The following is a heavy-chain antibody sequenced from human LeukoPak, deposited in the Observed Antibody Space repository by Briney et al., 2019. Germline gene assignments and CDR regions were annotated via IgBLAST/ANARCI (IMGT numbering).Heavy chain of an antibody. D-gene: IGHD3-10*01. V-gene: IGHV3-30*18. CDR1: GFRFGNYG. J-gene: IGHJ4*02. CDR2: MSDDGRNK. Sequence: GGSLRLSCAASGFRFGNYGMHWVRQAPGKGLEWVAVMSDDGRNKYYADSVKGRFTISRDNSKNTLYLQMNSLRAEDTAVYYCAKDHYYGSGSYFRLDYWGQGTLVTVSS. CDR3: AKDHYYGSGSYFRLDY.